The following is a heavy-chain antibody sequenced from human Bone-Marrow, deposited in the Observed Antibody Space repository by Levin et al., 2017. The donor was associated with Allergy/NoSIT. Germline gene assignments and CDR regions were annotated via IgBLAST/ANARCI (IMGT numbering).Heavy chain of an antibody. J-gene: IGHJ6*03. CDR3: ARDLWSGYRRNYYYYMDV. Sequence: GGSLRLPCAASGFTFSSYWMSWVRQAPGKGLEWVANIEQDGSEKNYVDSVKGRFTISRDNAKNSLYLQMNSLRAEDTAVYYCARDLWSGYRRNYYYYMDVWGKGTTVTVSS. CDR1: GFTFSSYW. D-gene: IGHD3-3*01. V-gene: IGHV3-7*03. CDR2: IEQDGSEK.